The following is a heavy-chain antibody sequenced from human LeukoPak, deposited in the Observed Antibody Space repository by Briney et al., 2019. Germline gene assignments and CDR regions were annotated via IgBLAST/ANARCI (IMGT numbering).Heavy chain of an antibody. D-gene: IGHD3-22*01. V-gene: IGHV1-8*03. CDR1: GYTFTSYG. J-gene: IGHJ5*02. Sequence: GASVKVSCKASGYTFTSYGINWVRQATGQGLEWMGWMNPNSGNTGYAQKFQGRVTITADESTSTAYMELSSLRSEDTAVYYCARANYYDSSGYHNWFDPWGQGTLVTVSS. CDR3: ARANYYDSSGYHNWFDP. CDR2: MNPNSGNT.